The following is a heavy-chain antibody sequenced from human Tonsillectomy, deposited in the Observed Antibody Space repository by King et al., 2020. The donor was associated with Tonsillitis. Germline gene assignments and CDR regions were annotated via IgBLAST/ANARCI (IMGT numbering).Heavy chain of an antibody. D-gene: IGHD3-22*01. J-gene: IGHJ4*02. CDR1: GYSFAAYS. Sequence: QLVQSGAEVKKPGASVKVSCKASGYSFAAYSIHWVRQAPGQGLEWMGRINPNSGGTYYAQSFQGRVTMTRDTSIGTAYMELSRLRSDDMAVYFCARDDDRSGYYHTFDYWGQGTLVTVSS. CDR3: ARDDDRSGYYHTFDY. CDR2: INPNSGGT. V-gene: IGHV1-2*06.